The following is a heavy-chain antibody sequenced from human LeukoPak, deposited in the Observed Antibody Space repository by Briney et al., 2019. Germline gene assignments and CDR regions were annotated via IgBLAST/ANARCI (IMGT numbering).Heavy chain of an antibody. Sequence: SETLSLTCAVYGGSFSGYYWSWIRQPPGKGLEWIGEINHSGSTNYNPSLKSRVTISVDTSKNQFSLKLSSVIAADTAVYYCARGGQQLVPWGQGTLVTVSS. CDR3: ARGGQQLVP. J-gene: IGHJ4*02. CDR2: INHSGST. CDR1: GGSFSGYY. V-gene: IGHV4-34*01. D-gene: IGHD6-13*01.